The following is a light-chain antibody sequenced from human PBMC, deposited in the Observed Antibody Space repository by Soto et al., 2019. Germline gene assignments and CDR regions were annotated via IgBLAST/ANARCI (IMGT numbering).Light chain of an antibody. CDR3: SSYRSSSPLFV. CDR2: EVS. CDR1: SSDFGNYNY. Sequence: QSVLTQPASVSGSPGQSITVSCTGASSDFGNYNYVSWYQHHPGKAPKLMIYEVSNRPSGVSNRFSGSKSGNTASLTISGLQADDEADYYCSSYRSSSPLFVFGTGTKVTVL. V-gene: IGLV2-14*01. J-gene: IGLJ1*01.